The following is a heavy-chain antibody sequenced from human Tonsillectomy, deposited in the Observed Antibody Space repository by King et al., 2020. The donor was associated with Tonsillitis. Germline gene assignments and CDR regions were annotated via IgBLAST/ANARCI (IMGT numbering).Heavy chain of an antibody. D-gene: IGHD6-19*01. J-gene: IGHJ6*02. CDR1: GFSLSNARMG. CDR3: ARITGAVPGLGSYYYGMDV. CDR2: IYSNDEK. V-gene: IGHV2-26*01. Sequence: VTLKESGPVLVKPTETLTLTCTVSGFSLSNARMGVSWIRQPPGKALEWLAHIYSNDEKSYITSLKSRLTISKDTSKSQGVLIMTNMDPVDTATYYCARITGAVPGLGSYYYGMDVWGQGTTVTVSS.